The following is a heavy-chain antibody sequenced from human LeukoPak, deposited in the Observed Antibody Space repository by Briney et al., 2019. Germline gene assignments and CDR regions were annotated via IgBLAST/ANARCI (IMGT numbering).Heavy chain of an antibody. CDR3: ARGSSGHYEGHDF. D-gene: IGHD3-22*01. Sequence: GASVKVSCKASGYTFTDFDVNWVRQATGQGLEWMGRMDPYGGNTAFGQKFQGRVTLTRDASTSTACMELNSLRSEDTAVYYCARGSSGHYEGHDFWGQGTLVTVSS. J-gene: IGHJ4*02. CDR2: MDPYGGNT. V-gene: IGHV1-8*01. CDR1: GYTFTDFD.